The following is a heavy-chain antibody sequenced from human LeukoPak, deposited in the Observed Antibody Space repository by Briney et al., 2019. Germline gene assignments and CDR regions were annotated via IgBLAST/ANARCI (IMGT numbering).Heavy chain of an antibody. V-gene: IGHV4-39*01. CDR3: ARLETYDSTLDY. D-gene: IGHD3-22*01. CDR1: GDPITTSSYY. J-gene: IGHJ4*02. Sequence: ETLSLTCTVSGDPITTSSYYWGWIRQPPGKGLEWMGNIYYSGSTYYNPSLKSGVTISVDTSKNQFSLWLSSVTAADTAVYYCARLETYDSTLDYWGQGTLVTVSS. CDR2: IYYSGST.